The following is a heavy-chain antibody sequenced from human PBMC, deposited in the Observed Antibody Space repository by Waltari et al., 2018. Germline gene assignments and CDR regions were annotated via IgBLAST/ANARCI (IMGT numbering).Heavy chain of an antibody. D-gene: IGHD3-10*01. CDR1: GFTFDDYA. CDR2: ISWNSGSI. CDR3: AKDWGSMVRGSYFDY. Sequence: EVQLVESGGGLVQPGRSLRLSCAASGFTFDDYAMHWVRQAPGKGLEWVSGISWNSGSIGYADSVKGRFTISRDNDKNSLYLQMNSLRAEDMALYYCAKDWGSMVRGSYFDYWGQGTLVTVSS. J-gene: IGHJ4*02. V-gene: IGHV3-9*03.